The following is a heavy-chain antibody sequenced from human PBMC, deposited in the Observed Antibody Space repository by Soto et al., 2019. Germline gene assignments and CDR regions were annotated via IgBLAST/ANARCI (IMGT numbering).Heavy chain of an antibody. J-gene: IGHJ5*02. D-gene: IGHD3-10*01. CDR1: GFTFSSYS. Sequence: EVQLVESGGGLVKPGGSLRLSCAASGFTFSSYSMNWVRQAPGKGLEWVSSISESGTTWYADSVKGRFTISRDNSKSSLNLQMNSLRAEDTAIYYCAKLPSYPTAWGQGTLVTVSS. CDR3: AKLPSYPTA. V-gene: IGHV3-21*04. CDR2: ISESGTT.